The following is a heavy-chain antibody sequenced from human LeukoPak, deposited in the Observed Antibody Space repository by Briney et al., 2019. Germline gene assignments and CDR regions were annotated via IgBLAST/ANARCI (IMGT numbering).Heavy chain of an antibody. CDR3: AREGYCSSSWPASDY. V-gene: IGHV4-38-2*02. Sequence: SETLSLTCAVSGYSISSGYYWGWIRQPPGKGLEWIGRIYHSGSTYYNPALKSRVTISVDTAKNQFSLKLSSVTAADTAVYYWAREGYCSSSWPASDYWGQGTLVTVSS. D-gene: IGHD6-13*01. CDR2: IYHSGST. J-gene: IGHJ4*02. CDR1: GYSISSGYY.